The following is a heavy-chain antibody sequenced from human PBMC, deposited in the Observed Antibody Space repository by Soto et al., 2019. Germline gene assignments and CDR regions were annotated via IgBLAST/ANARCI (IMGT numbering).Heavy chain of an antibody. J-gene: IGHJ6*02. CDR2: INYSGST. Sequence: SEALPLRKSGSGGSLRASEHLVCRLLLHQEKGLEWIGNINYSGSTYYNPSLQSRLTISVDTSNNQFSLTLCFVTAADTAVYYCAKLAGYCSGTSCYRHFPTPVWSQGRTVT. V-gene: IGHV4-39*01. CDR3: AKLAGYCSGTSCYRHFPTPV. CDR1: GGSLRASEHL. D-gene: IGHD2-2*02.